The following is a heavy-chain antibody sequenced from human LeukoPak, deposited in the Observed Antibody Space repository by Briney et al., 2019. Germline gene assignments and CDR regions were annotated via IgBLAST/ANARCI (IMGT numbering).Heavy chain of an antibody. CDR1: GFTFSSYA. D-gene: IGHD3-16*01. J-gene: IGHJ5*02. V-gene: IGHV3-30-3*01. CDR2: ISYDGSNK. Sequence: GRSLRLSCAASGFTFSSYAMHWVRQAPGKGLEWVAVISYDGSNKYYADSVKGRFTISRDNSKSTLYLQMNSLRAEDTAVYYCARVSMITFGGVLSWGQGTLVTVSS. CDR3: ARVSMITFGGVLS.